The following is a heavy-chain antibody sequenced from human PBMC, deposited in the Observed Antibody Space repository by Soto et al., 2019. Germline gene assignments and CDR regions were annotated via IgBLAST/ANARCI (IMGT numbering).Heavy chain of an antibody. CDR3: AKDRSSTSCYAFDY. CDR2: IGGSSGST. J-gene: IGHJ4*02. D-gene: IGHD2-2*01. CDR1: GFTFRSYA. V-gene: IGHV3-23*01. Sequence: EVQLLESGGGSLQPGGSLRLSCAASGFTFRSYAMSWVRQAPGKGLEWVSAIGGSSGSTDYADSVKGRFTISRDNSKNTLFLQMNSLRAEDTAVYYCAKDRSSTSCYAFDYWVQGTLVTVSS.